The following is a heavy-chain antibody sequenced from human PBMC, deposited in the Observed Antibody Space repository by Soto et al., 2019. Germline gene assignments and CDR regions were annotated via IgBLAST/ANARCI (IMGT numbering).Heavy chain of an antibody. Sequence: PSETLSLTCAVSGGSISSGGYSWSWIRQPPGKGLEWIGEVDHSGSTNYNPSLKSRVTISVDTSKNQFSLKLSSVTAADTAVYYCARGRKEYSSSWYVDWGQGTLVTVSS. D-gene: IGHD6-13*01. CDR1: GGSISSGGYS. CDR3: ARGRKEYSSSWYVD. J-gene: IGHJ4*02. CDR2: VDHSGST. V-gene: IGHV4-30-2*01.